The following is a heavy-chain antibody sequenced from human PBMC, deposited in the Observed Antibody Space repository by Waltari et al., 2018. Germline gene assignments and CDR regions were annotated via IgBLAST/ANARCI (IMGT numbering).Heavy chain of an antibody. CDR2: ISSNGGST. J-gene: IGHJ3*02. Sequence: EVQLVESGGGLVQPGGSLRLSCAASGFTFSSYAMHWVRKAPGKGLEYVSAISSNGGSTYYANSVKGRFTISRDNSKNTLYLQMGSLRAEDMAVYYCARDPSGGRYFDWYQGAAFDIWGQGTMVTVSS. CDR3: ARDPSGGRYFDWYQGAAFDI. D-gene: IGHD3-9*01. CDR1: GFTFSSYA. V-gene: IGHV3-64*01.